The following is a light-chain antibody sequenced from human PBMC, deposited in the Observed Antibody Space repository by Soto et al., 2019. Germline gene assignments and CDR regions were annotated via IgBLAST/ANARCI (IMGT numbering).Light chain of an antibody. CDR3: QQRYNWPIT. CDR2: AAS. J-gene: IGKJ5*01. V-gene: IGKV3D-20*02. CDR1: QSVSSYY. Sequence: EIVLTQSPGTLSLSPGERATLSCRPSQSVSSYYLAWYQQKPGQAPRLLIYAASSRATGIPDRFSGGGSGTDFTLTISSLEPEDFSVYYCQQRYNWPITFGQGTRLEIK.